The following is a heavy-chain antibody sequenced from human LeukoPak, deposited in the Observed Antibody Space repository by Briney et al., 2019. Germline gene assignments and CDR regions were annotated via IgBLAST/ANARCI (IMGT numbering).Heavy chain of an antibody. CDR1: GFSFSSYA. Sequence: GGSLRLSCGASGFSFSSYAMSWFRQAPGKGLEWVSIIGAPGDDTYYADSVKGRFTISRDNSMDRLYLQMNSLRAEDTAVYYCAKDYRPHDFWSGLVDYWGQGTPVTVSS. V-gene: IGHV3-23*01. CDR2: IGAPGDDT. D-gene: IGHD3-3*01. CDR3: AKDYRPHDFWSGLVDY. J-gene: IGHJ4*02.